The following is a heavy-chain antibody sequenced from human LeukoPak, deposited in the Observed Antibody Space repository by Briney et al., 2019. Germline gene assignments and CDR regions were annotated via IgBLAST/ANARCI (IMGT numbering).Heavy chain of an antibody. CDR1: GFTFSSYG. D-gene: IGHD4/OR15-4a*01. CDR3: AKELYGGYYYYMDV. CDR2: ISYDGSNK. V-gene: IGHV3-30*18. J-gene: IGHJ6*03. Sequence: GRSLRLSCAASGFTFSSYGMHWVRQAPGKGLEWVAVISYDGSNKYYADSVKGRFTISRDNSKKTLYLQMNSLRPEDTAVYYCAKELYGGYYYYMDVWGKGTTVTVSS.